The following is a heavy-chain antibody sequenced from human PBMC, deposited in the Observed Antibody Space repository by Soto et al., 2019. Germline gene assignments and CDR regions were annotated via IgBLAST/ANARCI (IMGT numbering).Heavy chain of an antibody. CDR2: INAGNGNT. CDR3: ARAGGYSYGSDY. D-gene: IGHD5-18*01. CDR1: GYTFTSYA. Sequence: ALVKVSCKASGYTFTSYAMHWVRQAPGQRLEWMGWINAGNGNTKYSQKFQGRVTITRDTSASTAYMELSSLRSEDTAVYYCARAGGYSYGSDYWGQGTLVTVSS. J-gene: IGHJ4*02. V-gene: IGHV1-3*01.